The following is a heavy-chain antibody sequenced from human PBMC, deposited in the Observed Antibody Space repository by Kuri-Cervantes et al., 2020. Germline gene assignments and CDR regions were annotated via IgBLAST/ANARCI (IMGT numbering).Heavy chain of an antibody. CDR3: ARTSYGSGSLYDY. CDR2: VYYSGTT. CDR1: GGSISSSSDY. J-gene: IGHJ4*02. D-gene: IGHD3-10*01. Sequence: SETLSLTCIVSGGSISSSSDYWGWIRQPPGKGLEWIGSVYYSGTTYYNPSLKSRVTISVDTSKNQFSLKLSPVTAADTAVYYCARTSYGSGSLYDYWGQGTLVTVSS. V-gene: IGHV4-39*01.